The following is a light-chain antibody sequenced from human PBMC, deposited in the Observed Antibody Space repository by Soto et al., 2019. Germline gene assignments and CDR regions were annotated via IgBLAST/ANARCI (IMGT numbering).Light chain of an antibody. V-gene: IGLV3-21*02. CDR3: QVWDSDTVI. CDR1: NIGSKS. CDR2: SDS. J-gene: IGLJ2*01. Sequence: SYELTQPPSVSVAPGQTARISCGGNNIGSKSVHWYQQKPGQAPVLVVYSDSDRPSGIPERFSGSNSGNTATLTISRVGAGDEADYYCQVWDSDTVIFGGGTKLTVL.